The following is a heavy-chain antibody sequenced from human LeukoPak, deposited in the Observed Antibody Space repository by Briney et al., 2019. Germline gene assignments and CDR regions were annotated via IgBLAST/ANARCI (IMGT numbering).Heavy chain of an antibody. D-gene: IGHD2-15*01. V-gene: IGHV1-46*01. CDR3: ARDPCGYDRSCLYYFDY. Sequence: ASVKVSCKASGHTFTSYYMHWVRQAPGQGLEWMGIINPSGGSTSYAQKFQGRVTMTRDTSTTTVYMELSSLRSEDTAVYYCARDPCGYDRSCLYYFDYWGQGTLVTVSS. CDR1: GHTFTSYY. J-gene: IGHJ4*02. CDR2: INPSGGST.